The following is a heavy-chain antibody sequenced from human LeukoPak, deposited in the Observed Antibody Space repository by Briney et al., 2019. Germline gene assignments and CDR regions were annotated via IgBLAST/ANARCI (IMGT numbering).Heavy chain of an antibody. CDR3: ARRGKWLQLFDP. Sequence: SETLSLTCTVSGGSINSGDYYWNWIRQPPRKGLEWIGYIYYSGTTYYNPSLRTLVTISVDTSKNQFNLKLSSVAAADTAVYYCARRGKWLQLFDPWGQGTLVTVSS. CDR2: IYYSGTT. V-gene: IGHV4-30-4*08. J-gene: IGHJ5*02. CDR1: GGSINSGDYY. D-gene: IGHD3-22*01.